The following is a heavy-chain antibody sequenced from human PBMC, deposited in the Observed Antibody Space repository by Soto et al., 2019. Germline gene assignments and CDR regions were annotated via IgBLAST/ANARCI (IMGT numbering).Heavy chain of an antibody. V-gene: IGHV4-31*03. J-gene: IGHJ6*02. D-gene: IGHD6-6*01. Sequence: SAPRSHTSSVSGASIGISCHGWHRLRQHPWKCLEWIGYIYYSGSTYYNPSLKSRVTISVDTSKNQFSLKLSSVTAADTAVYYCASAPQYSSSDFGSTYYYGMDVWGQGTTVTGSS. CDR2: IYYSGST. CDR1: GASIGISCHG. CDR3: ASAPQYSSSDFGSTYYYGMDV.